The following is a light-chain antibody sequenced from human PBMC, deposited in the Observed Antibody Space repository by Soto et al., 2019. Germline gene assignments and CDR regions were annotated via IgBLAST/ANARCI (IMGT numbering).Light chain of an antibody. Sequence: QSALTQPASVSGSPGQSITISCTGTSSDVGGYDYVSWFQQYPGKAPKLTIYDVSKRPSGVSDRFSGSKSGNTASLTISGLQAEDEANYHCSSFTRSNTPVIFGGGTKVTVL. CDR2: DVS. J-gene: IGLJ2*01. V-gene: IGLV2-14*01. CDR3: SSFTRSNTPVI. CDR1: SSDVGGYDY.